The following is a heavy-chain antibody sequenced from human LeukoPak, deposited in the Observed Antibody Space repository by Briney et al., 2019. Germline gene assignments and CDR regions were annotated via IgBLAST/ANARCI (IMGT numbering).Heavy chain of an antibody. CDR2: IYTSGST. Sequence: SETLSLTCTVSGGSISSYYWSWIRQPPGKGLEWIGYIYTSGSTNYNPSLESRVTLSVDTSKNQFSLKLRSVTAADTAVYYCARLSKDTVVLPAAMAHYFDYWGQGTLVTVSS. V-gene: IGHV4-4*09. CDR3: ARLSKDTVVLPAAMAHYFDY. J-gene: IGHJ4*02. D-gene: IGHD2-2*01. CDR1: GGSISSYY.